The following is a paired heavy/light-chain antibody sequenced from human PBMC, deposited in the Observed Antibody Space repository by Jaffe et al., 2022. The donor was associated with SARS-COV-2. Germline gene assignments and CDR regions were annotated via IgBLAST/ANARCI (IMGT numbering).Light chain of an antibody. Sequence: DIQMTQSPSSLSASVGDRVTITCRASQSISSYLNWYQQKPGKAPKLLIYAASSLQSGVPSRFSGSGSGTDFTLTISSLQPEDFATYYCQQSYSTPLFGPGTKVDIK. CDR1: QSISSY. V-gene: IGKV1-39*01. CDR3: QQSYSTPL. J-gene: IGKJ3*01. CDR2: AAS.
Heavy chain of an antibody. V-gene: IGHV4-39*01. CDR2: IYYSGST. CDR3: ARHKGYYDILTGLVPGNWFDP. J-gene: IGHJ5*02. D-gene: IGHD3-9*01. CDR1: GGSISSSSYY. Sequence: QLQLQESGPGLVKPSETLSLTCTVSGGSISSSSYYWGWIRQPPGKGLEWIGSIYYSGSTYYNPSLKSRVTISVDTSKNQFSLKLSSVTAADTAVYYCARHKGYYDILTGLVPGNWFDPWGQGTLVTVSS.